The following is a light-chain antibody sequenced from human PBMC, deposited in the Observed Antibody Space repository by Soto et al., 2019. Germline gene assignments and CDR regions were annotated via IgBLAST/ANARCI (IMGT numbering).Light chain of an antibody. Sequence: MSLSPVELAGIPVGASSSFFSSSDILLHRNGKNYLDGYLQKPGQSPQLLIYLGSSRASGGPDRGIGSGAGTDFTLKIGRVEAEDVIIDYCMQGLQSTSTFGQGTRLEIK. CDR2: LGS. CDR3: MQGLQSTST. V-gene: IGKV2-28*01. J-gene: IGKJ5*01. CDR1: DILLHRNGKNY.